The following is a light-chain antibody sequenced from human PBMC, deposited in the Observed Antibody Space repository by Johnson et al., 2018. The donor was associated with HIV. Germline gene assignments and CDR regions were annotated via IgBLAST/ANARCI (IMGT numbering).Light chain of an antibody. J-gene: IGLJ1*01. CDR1: NSNIGNNY. CDR3: EKWDSSLSGYYV. V-gene: IGLV1-51*01. Sequence: QSVLTQPPSVSAAPGQKVTISCSGSNSNIGNNYVSWYQQLPGTAPKLLIYDNNKRPSGIPDRFSGSKSGTSATLGITGLQTGDEADYYCEKWDSSLSGYYVFGTGTKLTVL. CDR2: DNN.